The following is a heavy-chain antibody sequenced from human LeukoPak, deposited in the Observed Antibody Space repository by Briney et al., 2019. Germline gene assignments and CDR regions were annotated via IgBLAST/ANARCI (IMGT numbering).Heavy chain of an antibody. D-gene: IGHD6-13*01. CDR2: IDTSSYPL. CDR1: GFTFSDYY. J-gene: IGHJ4*02. V-gene: IGHV3-11*04. CDR3: AREGVAAALLF. Sequence: TGGSLRLSCAASGFTFSDYYMSWIRQAPGKRLEWVSYIDTSSYPLYYADSVKGRFTISRDNAKNSLFLQMNSLRAEDTAVYYCAREGVAAALLFGGQGTLVTVSS.